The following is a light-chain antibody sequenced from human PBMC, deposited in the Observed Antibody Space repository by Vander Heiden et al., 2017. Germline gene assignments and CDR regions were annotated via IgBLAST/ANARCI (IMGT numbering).Light chain of an antibody. V-gene: IGKV1-27*01. J-gene: IGKJ3*01. CDR2: SAA. CDR1: KGISRY. Sequence: SSLSASVGARVPIPCRVSKGISRYLNWYRQKPGKGPKLLIYSAANLQARVPSLCSGSGSGTDFTLTISSRQPEDVATYYGQRTYNALMCTFGPGTKVDIK. CDR3: QRTYNALMCT.